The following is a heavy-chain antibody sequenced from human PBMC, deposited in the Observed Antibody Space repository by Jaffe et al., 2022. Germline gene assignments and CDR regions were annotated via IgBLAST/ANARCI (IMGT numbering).Heavy chain of an antibody. J-gene: IGHJ4*02. CDR1: GFTFSSYW. CDR2: INSDGSST. V-gene: IGHV3-74*01. CDR3: ARDLYYDFWSGYSPRNYFDY. Sequence: EVQLVESGGGLVQPGGSLRLSCAASGFTFSSYWMHWVRQAPGKGLVWVSRINSDGSSTSYADSVKGRFTISRDNAKNTLYLQMNSLRAEDTAVYYCARDLYYDFWSGYSPRNYFDYWGQGTLVTVSS. D-gene: IGHD3-3*01.